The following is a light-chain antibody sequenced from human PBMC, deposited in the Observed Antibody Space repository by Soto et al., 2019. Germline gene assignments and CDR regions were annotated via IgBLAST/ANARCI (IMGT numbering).Light chain of an antibody. CDR1: QSISSNH. J-gene: IGKJ3*01. Sequence: EIVLTQSPGTMSLSPGERATLSCRASQSISSNHLAWYQQKPDQTPRLLIYGASNRATGIPDRFSGSGSGTDFTLTISRLEPEDFAVYYCQHYGNEGTFGPGTQVDLK. CDR2: GAS. CDR3: QHYGNEGT. V-gene: IGKV3-20*01.